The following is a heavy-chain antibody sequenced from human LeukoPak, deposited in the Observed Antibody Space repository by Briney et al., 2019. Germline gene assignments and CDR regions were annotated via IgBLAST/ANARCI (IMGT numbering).Heavy chain of an antibody. CDR2: IKHDGSET. D-gene: IGHD3-16*01. V-gene: IGHV3-7*02. J-gene: IGHJ6*02. CDR1: GFTFSSIW. Sequence: GGSLRLSCATSGFTFSSIWMSWVRQAPGKGLECVANIKHDGSETNYVDSVKGRFTISRDNAKNSLHLQMNSLRVEDTAVYYCAKNGGPHGMDVWGQGTTVTVSS. CDR3: AKNGGPHGMDV.